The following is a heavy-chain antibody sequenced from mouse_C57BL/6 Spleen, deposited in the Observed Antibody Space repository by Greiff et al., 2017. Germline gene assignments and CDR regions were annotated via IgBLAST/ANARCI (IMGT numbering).Heavy chain of an antibody. Sequence: EVKVVESEGGLVQPGSSMKLSCTASGFTFSDYYMAWVRQVPEKGLEWVANINYDGSSTYYLDSLKSRFIISRDNAKNILYLQMSSLKSEDTATYYCARDGLYFDYWGQGTTLTVSS. V-gene: IGHV5-16*01. CDR1: GFTFSDYY. D-gene: IGHD3-1*01. CDR2: INYDGSST. J-gene: IGHJ2*01. CDR3: ARDGLYFDY.